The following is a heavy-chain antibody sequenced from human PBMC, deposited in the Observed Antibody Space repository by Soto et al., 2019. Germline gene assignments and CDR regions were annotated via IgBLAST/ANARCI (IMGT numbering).Heavy chain of an antibody. CDR1: GDTFSFYT. D-gene: IGHD3-10*01. Sequence: QVQLVQSGAEVKKPGSSVKVSCKASGDTFSFYTINWVRQAPGLGLEWLGRINPILSMSNYAQYFQGRVTITADKSTSTAYMELSSLRSEDTAMYYCATNYGSGYRAFDFWGQGAPVTVSS. CDR3: ATNYGSGYRAFDF. CDR2: INPILSMS. J-gene: IGHJ4*02. V-gene: IGHV1-69*02.